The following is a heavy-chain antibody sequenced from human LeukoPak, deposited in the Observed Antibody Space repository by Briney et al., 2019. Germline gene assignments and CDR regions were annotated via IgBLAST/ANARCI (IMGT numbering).Heavy chain of an antibody. CDR3: ARVRAVAGLDY. V-gene: IGHV3-7*01. CDR2: IKQDGSEK. CDR1: GFTFSIYW. J-gene: IGHJ4*02. D-gene: IGHD6-19*01. Sequence: PGGSLRLSCAASGFTFSIYWVSWVRQAPGKGLEWVANIKQDGSEKYYVDSVKGRFTISRDNAKNSLYLQMNSLRAEDTAVYYCARVRAVAGLDYWGQGTLVTVSS.